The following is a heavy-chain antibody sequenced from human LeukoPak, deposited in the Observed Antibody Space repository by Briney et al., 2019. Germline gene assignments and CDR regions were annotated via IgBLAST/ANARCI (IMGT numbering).Heavy chain of an antibody. J-gene: IGHJ4*02. V-gene: IGHV1-69*04. CDR2: IIPILGIA. CDR3: ARGFPHAVVPAAHQPPSNFDY. CDR1: GGTFSSYA. D-gene: IGHD2-2*01. Sequence: ASVKVSCKASGGTFSSYAISWVRQAPGQGLEWMGRIIPILGIANYAQKFQGRVTITADKSTSTAYMELSSLRSEDTAVYYCARGFPHAVVPAAHQPPSNFDYWGQGTLVTVSS.